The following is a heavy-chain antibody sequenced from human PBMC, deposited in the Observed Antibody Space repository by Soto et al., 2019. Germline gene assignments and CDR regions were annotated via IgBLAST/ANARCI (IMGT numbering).Heavy chain of an antibody. D-gene: IGHD3-10*01. CDR3: ARQTKIIMPRGVVITYGSPFDP. CDR1: GDSITSGGYY. V-gene: IGHV4-31*02. Sequence: QVQLQESGPGLVKPSQTLSLTCNVSGDSITSGGYYWSWIRQHPGKGLEWIGYVYHSGSTYSNPSLKSGDTISVDTSKTQFSLNLSSVTVADTAVYYCARQTKIIMPRGVVITYGSPFDPWGQGTLVTVSS. J-gene: IGHJ5*02. CDR2: VYHSGST.